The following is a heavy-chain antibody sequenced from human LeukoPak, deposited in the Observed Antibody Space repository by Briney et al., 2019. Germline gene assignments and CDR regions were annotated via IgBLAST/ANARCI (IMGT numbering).Heavy chain of an antibody. CDR1: GYTFTSYG. Sequence: ASVKVSCKASGYTFTSYGISWVRQGPGQGLEWVGWISAYNGNTNYAQKLQGRVTMTTDTSTSTAYMELRSLRSDDTAVYYCARVFRHSSSWYSAGDAFDIWGQGTMVTVAS. CDR3: ARVFRHSSSWYSAGDAFDI. J-gene: IGHJ3*02. V-gene: IGHV1-18*01. CDR2: ISAYNGNT. D-gene: IGHD6-13*01.